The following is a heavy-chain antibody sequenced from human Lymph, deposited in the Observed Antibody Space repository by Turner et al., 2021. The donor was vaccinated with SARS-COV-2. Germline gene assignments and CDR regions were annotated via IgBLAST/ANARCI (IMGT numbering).Heavy chain of an antibody. CDR2: IYYSGST. CDR1: GSSISNYY. Sequence: QVQLQESGPGLVKPSATLSLTCTVSGSSISNYYWSWIRQPPGKGLEWIGYIYYSGSTNYNPSLKSRVTISVDTSKNQYSLKLSYVTAADTAVYYCARGFDYWGQGTLVTVSS. CDR3: ARGFDY. V-gene: IGHV4-59*01. J-gene: IGHJ4*02.